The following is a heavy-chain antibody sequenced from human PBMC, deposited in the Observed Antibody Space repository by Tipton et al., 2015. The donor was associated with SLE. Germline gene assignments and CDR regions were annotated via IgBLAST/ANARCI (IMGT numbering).Heavy chain of an antibody. V-gene: IGHV4-39*07. D-gene: IGHD2-15*01. Sequence: TLSLTCTVSGGSISSSSYYWGWIRQPPGKGLEWIGTAYYSGTTYYNPSLKSRVTISVDTSKNQFSLKLSSLTAADTGVYFCARHGTNGYCSGGSCSPGAWFDPWGQGTLVTVSS. J-gene: IGHJ5*02. CDR1: GGSISSSSYY. CDR3: ARHGTNGYCSGGSCSPGAWFDP. CDR2: AYYSGTT.